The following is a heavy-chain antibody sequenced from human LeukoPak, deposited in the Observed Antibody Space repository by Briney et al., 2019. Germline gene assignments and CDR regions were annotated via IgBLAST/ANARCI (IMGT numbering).Heavy chain of an antibody. Sequence: GGSLRLSCAASGIIVGSNHMSWVRQAPGEGLEWVSVIYSGGSTYYADSVKGRFTISRDSSKNTLYLQMNSLRAEDTAVYYCARNYYGSGSRFDPWGQGTLVTVSS. J-gene: IGHJ5*02. CDR2: IYSGGST. CDR1: GIIVGSNH. D-gene: IGHD3-10*01. CDR3: ARNYYGSGSRFDP. V-gene: IGHV3-53*01.